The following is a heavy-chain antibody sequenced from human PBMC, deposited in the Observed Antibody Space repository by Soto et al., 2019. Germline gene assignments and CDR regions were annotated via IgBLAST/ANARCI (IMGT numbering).Heavy chain of an antibody. V-gene: IGHV1-3*04. CDR1: GYTFTHYA. J-gene: IGHJ3*02. Sequence: ASVKDSCKSSGYTFTHYAMHWVRQAPGQGLEWLGWINTDNGNTAFSQKFQGRVSITMDTSASTAYVELSSLTSEDTAVYYCARQGDSRILRDTFDIWGQGTLVTVSS. D-gene: IGHD2-8*01. CDR2: INTDNGNT. CDR3: ARQGDSRILRDTFDI.